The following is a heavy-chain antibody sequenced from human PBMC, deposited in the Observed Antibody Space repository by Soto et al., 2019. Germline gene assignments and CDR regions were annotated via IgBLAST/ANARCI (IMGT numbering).Heavy chain of an antibody. V-gene: IGHV6-1*01. Sequence: SESLSLSAALSRDSASSDSESCKSIRQSPSRGLEWLGRTYYRSKWYNDYAVSVKSRITINPDTSKNQFSLQLNSVTPEDTAVYYCARDRMLLNYDSRGYFDYWGQGTLVPVSS. D-gene: IGHD3-22*01. CDR1: RDSASSDSES. J-gene: IGHJ4*02. CDR3: ARDRMLLNYDSRGYFDY. CDR2: TYYRSKWYN.